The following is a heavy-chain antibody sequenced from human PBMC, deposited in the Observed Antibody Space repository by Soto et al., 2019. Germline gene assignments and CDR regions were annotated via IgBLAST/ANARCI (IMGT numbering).Heavy chain of an antibody. Sequence: QLQLQESGPGLVKPSETLSLTCTVSGGSIGSSSYNWGWIRQPPGKGLEWIGSIYYSGSTYYNPSLKSRVTISVDASKNQFSLKLSSVTAADTAVYYCARGGNGYYGLDVWGQGTTVTVSS. CDR2: IYYSGST. J-gene: IGHJ6*02. CDR3: ARGGNGYYGLDV. V-gene: IGHV4-39*01. CDR1: GGSIGSSSYN. D-gene: IGHD3-16*01.